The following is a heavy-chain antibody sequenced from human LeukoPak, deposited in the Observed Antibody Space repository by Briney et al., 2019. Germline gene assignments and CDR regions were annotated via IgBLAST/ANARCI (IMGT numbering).Heavy chain of an antibody. CDR2: IDPYTGNT. Sequence: PGGSLRLSCKASGYTFVGYYLHWVRQAPGQGLEWMAWIDPYTGNTHYAQKFQGRITVTRDTSVSTTYMELSWLTSDDTARYYCAREYSASEHWGQGTLVTVSS. V-gene: IGHV1-2*02. D-gene: IGHD5-12*01. CDR1: GYTFVGYY. J-gene: IGHJ4*02. CDR3: AREYSASEH.